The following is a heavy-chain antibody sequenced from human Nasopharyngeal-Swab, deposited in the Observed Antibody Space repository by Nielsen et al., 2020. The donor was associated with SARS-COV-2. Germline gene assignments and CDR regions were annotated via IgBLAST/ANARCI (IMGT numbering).Heavy chain of an antibody. D-gene: IGHD2-15*01. CDR3: ASSTTHYYYYGMDV. J-gene: IGHJ6*02. Sequence: GVLKISCAASGFTVSSKYMSWVRQAPGKGLEWVSGVYSIDGPYYADSVKGRFTISKDSSKNTLYLHMNSLRAEDTAVYYCASSTTHYYYYGMDVWGQGTTVTVSS. CDR2: VYSIDGP. V-gene: IGHV3-53*01. CDR1: GFTVSSKY.